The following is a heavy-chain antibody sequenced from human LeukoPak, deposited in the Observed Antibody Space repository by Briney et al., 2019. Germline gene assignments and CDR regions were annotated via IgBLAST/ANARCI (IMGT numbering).Heavy chain of an antibody. CDR3: ARDRESYDYGDYVFDY. CDR2: ISSSGGTI. CDR1: GFTFSDYY. Sequence: GGSLRLSCAASGFTFSDYYMSWIRQAPGKGLEWVSYISSSGGTIYYADSVKGRFTISRDNAKNSLYLQMNSLRAEDTAVYYCARDRESYDYGDYVFDYWGQGTLVTVYS. J-gene: IGHJ4*02. D-gene: IGHD4-17*01. V-gene: IGHV3-11*01.